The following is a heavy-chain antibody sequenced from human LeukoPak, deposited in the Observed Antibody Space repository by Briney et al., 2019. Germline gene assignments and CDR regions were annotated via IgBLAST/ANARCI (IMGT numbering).Heavy chain of an antibody. CDR1: GGSISSGGYY. Sequence: SETLSLTCTVSGGSISSGGYYWSWIRQHPGKGLEWIGYIYYSGSTNYNPSLESRVTISVDTSKNQFSLKLTSVTAADTAVYYCVRNAAVATSRSWFDPWGQGTLVTVSS. V-gene: IGHV4-61*08. CDR3: VRNAAVATSRSWFDP. D-gene: IGHD6-19*01. CDR2: IYYSGST. J-gene: IGHJ5*02.